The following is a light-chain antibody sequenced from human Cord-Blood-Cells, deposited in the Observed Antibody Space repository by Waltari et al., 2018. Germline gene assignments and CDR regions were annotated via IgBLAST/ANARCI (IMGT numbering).Light chain of an antibody. J-gene: IGKJ1*01. CDR1: QSVLYSSNNKNY. V-gene: IGKV4-1*01. CDR3: QQYYSTPRPT. CDR2: WAS. Sequence: DIVMIQSPDSLAVSLGERATINCKSSQSVLYSSNNKNYLAWYQQKPGQPPKLLIYWASTRESGVPDRFSGSGSGTDFTLTISSLQAEDVAVYYCQQYYSTPRPTFGQGTKVEIK.